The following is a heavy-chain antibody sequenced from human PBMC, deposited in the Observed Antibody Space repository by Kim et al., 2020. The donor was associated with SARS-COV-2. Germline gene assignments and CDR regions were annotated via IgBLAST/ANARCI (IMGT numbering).Heavy chain of an antibody. CDR3: ARGQERTAPTYYDFWSGLGWFDP. CDR2: IYYSGST. D-gene: IGHD3-3*01. Sequence: SETLSLTCTVSGGSISSYYWSWIRQPPGKGLEWIGYIYYSGSTNYNPSLKSRVTISVDTSKNQFSLKLSSVTATDTAVYYCARGQERTAPTYYDFWSGLGWFDPWGQGTLVTVSS. J-gene: IGHJ5*02. V-gene: IGHV4-59*01. CDR1: GGSISSYY.